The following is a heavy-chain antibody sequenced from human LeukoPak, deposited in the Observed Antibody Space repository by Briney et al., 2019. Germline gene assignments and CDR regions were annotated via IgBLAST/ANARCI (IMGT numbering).Heavy chain of an antibody. J-gene: IGHJ4*02. Sequence: SETLSLTCTVSGDSISSNTYYWGWIRQPPGKGLEWIGSMSYTSSPSYSPSLESRATISIDTSKNSFSLKLSSVTATDTAVYYCARPSRDGNYYYWGQGTLVTVSS. CDR1: GDSISSNTYY. D-gene: IGHD5-24*01. CDR3: ARPSRDGNYYY. V-gene: IGHV4-39*02. CDR2: MSYTSSP.